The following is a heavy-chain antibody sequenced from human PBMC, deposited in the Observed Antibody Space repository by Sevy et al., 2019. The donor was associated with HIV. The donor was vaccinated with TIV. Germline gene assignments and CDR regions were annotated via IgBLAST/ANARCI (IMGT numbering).Heavy chain of an antibody. CDR1: GGSLNSGGYY. J-gene: IGHJ6*02. V-gene: IGHV4-31*03. Sequence: SETLSLTCTVSGGSLNSGGYYWTWIRQHPGQGLEWIGYISHSGSTYYNPSLWSRVTISVDTSNSHFSLRLTSVTVADTAVYYCARDSEKNWSDPESTYYYYGVDVWGQGTMVTVSS. D-gene: IGHD3-3*01. CDR2: ISHSGST. CDR3: ARDSEKNWSDPESTYYYYGVDV.